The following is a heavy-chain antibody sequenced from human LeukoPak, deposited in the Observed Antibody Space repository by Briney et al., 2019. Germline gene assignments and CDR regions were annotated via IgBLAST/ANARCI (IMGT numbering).Heavy chain of an antibody. CDR1: GFTFSSYA. V-gene: IGHV3-23*01. CDR2: ISGSGGST. J-gene: IGHJ4*02. D-gene: IGHD3-22*01. Sequence: QSGGSLRLSCAASGFTFSSYAMSWVRQAPGKGLEWVSAISGSGGSTYYADSVKGRFTISRDNSKNTLYLQMNSLRAEDTAVYYCAKDTVRYYDSSGYFDYWGQGTLVTVSS. CDR3: AKDTVRYYDSSGYFDY.